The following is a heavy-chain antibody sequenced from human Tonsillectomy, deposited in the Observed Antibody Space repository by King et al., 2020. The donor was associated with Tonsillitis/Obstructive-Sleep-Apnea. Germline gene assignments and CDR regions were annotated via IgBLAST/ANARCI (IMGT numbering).Heavy chain of an antibody. D-gene: IGHD2-2*01. Sequence: QLVQSGVEVKKPGASVKVSCKASGYTFTSYGISWVRQAPGQGLEWMGWISAYSGNTNYSQKLQGRVTMTTDTSTGTAYMELRSLRSDDTAVYYCARMRYCTSTSCSDYYYYYMDVWGKGTTVTVSS. CDR2: ISAYSGNT. CDR3: ARMRYCTSTSCSDYYYYYMDV. V-gene: IGHV1-18*01. J-gene: IGHJ6*03. CDR1: GYTFTSYG.